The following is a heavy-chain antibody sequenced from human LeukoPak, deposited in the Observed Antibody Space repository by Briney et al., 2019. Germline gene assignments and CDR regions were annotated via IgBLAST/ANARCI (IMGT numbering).Heavy chain of an antibody. CDR3: ARGYQLPEFDP. CDR1: GYTFSTYE. V-gene: IGHV3-48*03. J-gene: IGHJ5*02. CDR2: INSSSSPI. Sequence: PGGSLRLSCGASGYTFSTYEVMWVRQAPARGLEWVSYINSSSSPIYYADSEKGRFTIPSDHAKHSLYLQMNSLRAEDTAVYYCARGYQLPEFDPWGQGTLVTVSS. D-gene: IGHD2-2*01.